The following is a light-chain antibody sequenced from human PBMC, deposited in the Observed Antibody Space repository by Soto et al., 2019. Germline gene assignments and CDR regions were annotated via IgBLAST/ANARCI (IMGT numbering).Light chain of an antibody. Sequence: QSALTQPPSVSGAPGQRVTISCTGNNSNLGAGYDVHWYQQLPGAAPKLVIFGNRNRPSGVPERFSGSKSGTSASLAITGLQAEDAADYYCQAYDYSLTAFVFGGGTKLTVL. V-gene: IGLV1-40*01. CDR3: QAYDYSLTAFV. J-gene: IGLJ3*02. CDR1: NSNLGAGYD. CDR2: GNR.